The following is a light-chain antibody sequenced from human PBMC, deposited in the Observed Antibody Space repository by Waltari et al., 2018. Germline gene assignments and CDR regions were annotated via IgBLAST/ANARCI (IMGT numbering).Light chain of an antibody. J-gene: IGLJ3*02. CDR3: MFWPSNVWV. V-gene: IGLV5-37*01. Sequence: QPVLTQPPSSSASPGESARLTCTFPSDFNVGAFIIYWYQQRPGSPPRFLLYYNSDSEKAQGSGVPSRFSGSKDASANAGILLISGLQSEDEADYYCMFWPSNVWVFGGGTKLTVL. CDR2: YNSDSEK. CDR1: SDFNVGAFI.